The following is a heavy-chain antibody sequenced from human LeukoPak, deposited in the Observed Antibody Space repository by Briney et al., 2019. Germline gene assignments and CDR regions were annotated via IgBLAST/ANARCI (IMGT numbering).Heavy chain of an antibody. CDR3: ARDPPYYYDSSGAGAFDI. J-gene: IGHJ3*02. Sequence: GGSLRLSCAASGFTFSSYSMNWVRQAPGKGLEWVSYISSSSSTIYYADSVKGRFTISRDNAKNSLYLQMNSLRAEDTAVYYCARDPPYYYDSSGAGAFDIWGQGTMVTVSS. V-gene: IGHV3-48*01. CDR1: GFTFSSYS. D-gene: IGHD3-22*01. CDR2: ISSSSSTI.